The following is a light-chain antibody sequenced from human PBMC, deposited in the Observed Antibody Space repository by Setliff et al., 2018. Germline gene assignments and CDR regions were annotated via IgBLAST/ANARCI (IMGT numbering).Light chain of an antibody. CDR3: CSYAGSSTFGPEV. Sequence: QSALTQPASVSGSPGQSITISCTGTSSDVGSYNLVSWYQQHPGKAPKLMIYEVSKRPSGVSNRFSGSKSGNTASLTISGLQAEDEADYYCCSYAGSSTFGPEVFGTGTKVTVL. CDR2: EVS. J-gene: IGLJ1*01. CDR1: SSDVGSYNL. V-gene: IGLV2-23*02.